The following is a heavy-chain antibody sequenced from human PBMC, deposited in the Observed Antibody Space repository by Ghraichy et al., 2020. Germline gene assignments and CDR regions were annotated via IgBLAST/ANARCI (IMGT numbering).Heavy chain of an antibody. Sequence: LSLTCAASGFAFRSAWMSWVRQAPGKGLEWVGRVQSKADGGTTDYAAPVKGRFTISRDDSKNTLYLEMNSLETEDTAVYYCSTDWTSIYVYATYVYCGQGTRVTVSS. J-gene: IGHJ4*02. D-gene: IGHD3-16*01. CDR1: GFAFRSAW. CDR2: VQSKADGGTT. V-gene: IGHV3-15*01. CDR3: STDWTSIYVYATYVY.